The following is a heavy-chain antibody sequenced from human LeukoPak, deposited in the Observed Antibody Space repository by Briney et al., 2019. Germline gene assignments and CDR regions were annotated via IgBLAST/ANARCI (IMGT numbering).Heavy chain of an antibody. CDR1: GFTFDDYA. D-gene: IGHD3-22*01. CDR3: AKGHEYYYDSSGYYLSYDAFDI. J-gene: IGHJ3*02. Sequence: PGGSLRLSCAASGFTFDDYALHWVRQAPGKGLEWVSGISWNSGSIGYADSVKGRFTISRGNAKNSLYLQMNSLRAEDMALYYCAKGHEYYYDSSGYYLSYDAFDIWGQGTMVTVSS. V-gene: IGHV3-9*03. CDR2: ISWNSGSI.